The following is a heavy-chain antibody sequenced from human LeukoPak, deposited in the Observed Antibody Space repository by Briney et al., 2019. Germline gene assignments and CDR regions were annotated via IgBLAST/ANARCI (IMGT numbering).Heavy chain of an antibody. D-gene: IGHD2-15*01. V-gene: IGHV4-4*02. CDR3: ARVYCSGDSCFYFDY. J-gene: IGHJ4*01. CDR2: IHHSGSN. Sequence: PSETLSLTCAVSGGSISISHWWTWVRQPPGKGLEWIGEIHHSGSNNCNPFLKSRVSLSVDKSKNQFSLRLSSVTAADTAVYYCARVYCSGDSCFYFDYWGQEPWSPSPQ. CDR1: GGSISISHW.